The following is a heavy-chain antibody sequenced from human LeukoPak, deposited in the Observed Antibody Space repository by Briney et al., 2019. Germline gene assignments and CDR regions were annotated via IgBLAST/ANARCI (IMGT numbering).Heavy chain of an antibody. V-gene: IGHV3-30*02. D-gene: IGHD1-26*01. J-gene: IGHJ4*02. CDR3: AKRWDSTWSYFDL. Sequence: GGSLRLSCVASGFTFTRSAMHWVRQAPGKGLEWVAFIQCDGDNKYYADSVKGRFTISRDDSQNTLYLQMNSLTVEDTAVYYCAKRWDSTWSYFDLWGQGTLVTVSS. CDR2: IQCDGDNK. CDR1: GFTFTRSA.